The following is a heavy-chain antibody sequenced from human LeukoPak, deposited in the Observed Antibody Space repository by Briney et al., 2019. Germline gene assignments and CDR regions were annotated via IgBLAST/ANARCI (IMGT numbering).Heavy chain of an antibody. J-gene: IGHJ6*02. CDR3: ARGSYYSSDWSDYYYGLDV. V-gene: IGHV3-64*01. Sequence: QSGGSLRLSCAASGFTFNTYAMHWVRQAPGKGLEYVSAISSNGGSTYYANSVKGRFTISRDNSKNTLYLQMGSLRAEDMAVYYCARGSYYSSDWSDYYYGLDVWGQGTSVTVSS. D-gene: IGHD6-19*01. CDR2: ISSNGGST. CDR1: GFTFNTYA.